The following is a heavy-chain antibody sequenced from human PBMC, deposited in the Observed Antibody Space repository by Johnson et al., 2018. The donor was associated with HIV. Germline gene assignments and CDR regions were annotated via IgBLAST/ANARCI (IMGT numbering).Heavy chain of an antibody. CDR1: EFTLSNYG. CDR2: ISYDGSNK. V-gene: IGHV3-30*03. Sequence: VHLVESGGGVVQPGRSPRLSCAASEFTLSNYGIHWVRQAPGKGLEWVAVISYDGSNKYYADSVKGRFTISRDNSKNTLYLQMNSLRAEDTAVYYCARDRGAFDIWGQGTLVTVSS. J-gene: IGHJ3*02. CDR3: ARDRGAFDI.